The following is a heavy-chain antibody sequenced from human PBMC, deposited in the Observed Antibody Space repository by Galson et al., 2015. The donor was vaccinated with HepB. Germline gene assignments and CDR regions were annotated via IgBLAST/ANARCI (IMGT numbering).Heavy chain of an antibody. CDR2: IRGSGGST. J-gene: IGHJ4*02. CDR3: AKSIYYYDSSGYY. Sequence: SLRLSCAASGFTFSNYAMSWVRQAPGKGLEWVSAIRGSGGSTHYADSVKGRFTISRDNSKNTLYLQMNSLRAEDTAVYYCAKSIYYYDSSGYYWGQGTLVTVSS. CDR1: GFTFSNYA. D-gene: IGHD3-22*01. V-gene: IGHV3-23*01.